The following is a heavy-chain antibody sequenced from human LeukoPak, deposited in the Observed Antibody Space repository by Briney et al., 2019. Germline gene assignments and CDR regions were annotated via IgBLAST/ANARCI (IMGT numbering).Heavy chain of an antibody. J-gene: IGHJ3*02. D-gene: IGHD5-24*01. CDR3: AGSRDGYKYDAFDI. V-gene: IGHV4-59*11. CDR2: IYYSGST. CDR1: GGFISSHY. Sequence: PSETLSLTCTVSGGFISSHYWSWIRQPPGKGLEWIGYIYYSGSTNYNPSLKSRVTISVDTSKNQFSLKLSSVTAADTAVYYCAGSRDGYKYDAFDIWGQGTMVTVSS.